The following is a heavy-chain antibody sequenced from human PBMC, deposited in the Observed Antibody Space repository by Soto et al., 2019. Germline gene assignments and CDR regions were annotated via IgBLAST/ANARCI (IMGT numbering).Heavy chain of an antibody. CDR3: ARGSSSSWYYFDY. CDR2: INPNSGGT. J-gene: IGHJ4*02. V-gene: IGHV1-2*04. CDR1: GYTFTGYY. D-gene: IGHD6-13*01. Sequence: ASVKVSCKASGYTFTGYYMYWVRQAPGQGLEWMGWINPNSGGTNYAQKFQGWVTMTRDTSISTAYMELSRLRSDDTAVYYCARGSSSSWYYFDYWGQGTLVTVS.